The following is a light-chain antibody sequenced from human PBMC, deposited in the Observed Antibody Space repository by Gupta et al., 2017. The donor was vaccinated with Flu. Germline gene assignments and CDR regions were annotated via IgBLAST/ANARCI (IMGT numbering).Light chain of an antibody. J-gene: IGLJ1*01. CDR3: FSYAGSVTPYV. CDR1: SNDVGTYNF. CDR2: EDT. V-gene: IGLV2-23*01. Sequence: QSALTQPASVSGSPGQTITIPCTGSSNDVGTYNFVSWYQQYPGKAPKLLIYEDTKRPSRISTRFSGSKSGNTASLTISGLQADDEADYFCFSYAGSVTPYVVGTGTTVTVL.